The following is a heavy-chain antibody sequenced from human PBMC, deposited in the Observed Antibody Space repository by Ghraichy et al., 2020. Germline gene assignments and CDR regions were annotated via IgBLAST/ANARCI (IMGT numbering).Heavy chain of an antibody. Sequence: GGSLRLSCAASGFTFSSYWMSWVRQAPGKGLEWVANIKQDGSEKYYVDSVKGRFTISRDNAKNSLYLQMNSLRAEDTAVYYWARERGMVREYYYYGMDVWGQGTTVTVSS. D-gene: IGHD3-10*01. CDR1: GFTFSSYW. V-gene: IGHV3-7*01. CDR3: ARERGMVREYYYYGMDV. CDR2: IKQDGSEK. J-gene: IGHJ6*02.